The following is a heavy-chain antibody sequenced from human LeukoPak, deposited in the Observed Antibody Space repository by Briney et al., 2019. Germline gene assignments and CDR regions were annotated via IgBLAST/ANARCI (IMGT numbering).Heavy chain of an antibody. V-gene: IGHV3-23*01. CDR2: ISGSGGST. D-gene: IGHD6-19*01. J-gene: IGHJ4*02. CDR1: GFTINDNY. CDR3: ATSVAGTAGTCHY. Sequence: GGSLRLSCAASGFTINDNYMSWVRQAPGKGLEWVSAISGSGGSTYYADSVKGRFTISRDNSKNTLYLQMNSLRAEDTAVYYCATSVAGTAGTCHYWGQGTLVTVSS.